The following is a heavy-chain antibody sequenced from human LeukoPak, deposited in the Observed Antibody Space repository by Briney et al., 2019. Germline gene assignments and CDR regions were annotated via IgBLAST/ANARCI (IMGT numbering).Heavy chain of an antibody. CDR1: GFTFGDYA. D-gene: IGHD3-22*01. J-gene: IGHJ4*02. CDR3: TREAGVVVITLDY. Sequence: GGSLRLSCTASGFTFGDYAMSWVRRAPGKGLEWVGFIRSKAYGGTTEYAASVKGRFTISRDDSKSIAYLQMNSLKTEDTAVYYCTREAGVVVITLDYWGQGTLVTVSS. CDR2: IRSKAYGGTT. V-gene: IGHV3-49*04.